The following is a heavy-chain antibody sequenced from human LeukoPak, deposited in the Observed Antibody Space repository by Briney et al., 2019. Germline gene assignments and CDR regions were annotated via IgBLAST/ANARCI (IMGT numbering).Heavy chain of an antibody. CDR1: GFTFSSYE. D-gene: IGHD2-8*01. J-gene: IGHJ5*02. CDR3: SRVGTSSLRDWFDP. Sequence: GGSPRLSCAASGFTFSSYEMNWVRQAPGKGLEWVSYISSSGSTIYYADSVKGRFTISSDNAKNSLYLQMNSLRAEDTAVYYCSRVGTSSLRDWFDPWGQGTLVTVSS. V-gene: IGHV3-48*03. CDR2: ISSSGSTI.